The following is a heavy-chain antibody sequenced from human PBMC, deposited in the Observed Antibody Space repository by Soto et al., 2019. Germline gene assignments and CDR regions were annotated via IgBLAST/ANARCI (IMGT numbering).Heavy chain of an antibody. J-gene: IGHJ5*02. CDR2: FDPEDGET. CDR3: ATDPLLDSSVNWFDP. CDR1: GYTLTELS. D-gene: IGHD6-25*01. Sequence: GASVKVSCKVSGYTLTELSMHWVRQAPGKGLEWMGGFDPEDGETIYAQKFQGRVTMTEDTSTDTAYMELSSLRSEDTAVYYCATDPLLDSSVNWFDPWGQGTLVTVSP. V-gene: IGHV1-24*01.